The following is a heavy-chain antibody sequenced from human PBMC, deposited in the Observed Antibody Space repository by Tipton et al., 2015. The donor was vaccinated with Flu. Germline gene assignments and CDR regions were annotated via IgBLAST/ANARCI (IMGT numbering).Heavy chain of an antibody. D-gene: IGHD3-16*01. V-gene: IGHV4-4*07. J-gene: IGHJ5*01. CDR1: GDSISSFY. CDR3: AKVLFGWVES. CDR2: IYASGST. Sequence: TLSLTCTVSGDSISSFYWSWIRQPAGKGLEWIGRIYASGSTNYNPSLKSRVTMSVDTSKNQFSLKLSSVTAADTAVYYCAKVLFGWVESWAQGTLVTVSS.